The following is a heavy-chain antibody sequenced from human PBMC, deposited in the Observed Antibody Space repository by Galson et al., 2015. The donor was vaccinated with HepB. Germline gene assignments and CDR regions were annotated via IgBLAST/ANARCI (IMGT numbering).Heavy chain of an antibody. Sequence: ETLSLTCAVYGGSFSGYYWSWIRQPPGKGLEWIGEINHSGSTNYNPSLKSRVTISVDTSKNQFSLKLSSVTAADTAVYYCARGRFYLIGYSYGSGFDYWGQGTLVTVSS. CDR1: GGSFSGYY. D-gene: IGHD5-18*01. CDR3: ARGRFYLIGYSYGSGFDY. CDR2: INHSGST. V-gene: IGHV4-34*01. J-gene: IGHJ4*02.